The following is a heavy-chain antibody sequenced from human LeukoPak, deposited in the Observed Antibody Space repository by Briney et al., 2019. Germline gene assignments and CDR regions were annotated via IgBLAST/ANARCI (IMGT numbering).Heavy chain of an antibody. CDR2: ISGSGGST. Sequence: PGGSLRLSCAASGFTFSSYAMSWVRQAPGKGLEWVPAISGSGGSTYYADSVKGRFTISRDNSKNTLYLQMNSLRAEDTAVYYCAKDKVDTDAFDIWGQGTMVTVSS. CDR1: GFTFSSYA. CDR3: AKDKVDTDAFDI. J-gene: IGHJ3*02. D-gene: IGHD5-18*01. V-gene: IGHV3-23*01.